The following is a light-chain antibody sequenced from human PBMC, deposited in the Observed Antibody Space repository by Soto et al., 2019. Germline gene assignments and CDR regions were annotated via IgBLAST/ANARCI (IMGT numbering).Light chain of an antibody. V-gene: IGLV2-14*03. CDR1: SSDVGGYNY. Sequence: QSALTQPASVSGSPGQSITISCTGTSSDVGGYNYVSWFQQHPGKGPKLKIYEVSNRPSGVSNRFSGSKSGYTASLTISELQAEDEADYYCTSFTSSSTWVFGGGTKLTVL. CDR2: EVS. J-gene: IGLJ3*02. CDR3: TSFTSSSTWV.